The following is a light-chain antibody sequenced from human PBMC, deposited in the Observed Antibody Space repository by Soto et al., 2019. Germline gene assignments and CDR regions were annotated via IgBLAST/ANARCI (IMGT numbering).Light chain of an antibody. CDR1: QSISSGY. J-gene: IGKJ1*01. CDR3: QRYGTSLTWT. V-gene: IGKV3-20*01. CDR2: GAS. Sequence: EIVLTQSHGTLSLSPGERATLSCRASQSISSGYLAWYQQKPGQAPRLLIYGASSRATGIPDRFSGSGSETDFTLTISRLEPEDFAVYYCQRYGTSLTWTFGQGTKVDIK.